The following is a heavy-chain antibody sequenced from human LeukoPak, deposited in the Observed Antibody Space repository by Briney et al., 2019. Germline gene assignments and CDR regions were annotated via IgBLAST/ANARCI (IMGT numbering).Heavy chain of an antibody. D-gene: IGHD3-10*01. CDR3: AKDIGSYYDY. Sequence: GGSLRLSCVASGFTFSSNGMHWVRQAPGKVLEWVTFIQYDGSKKYYADSVKGRFTISRDNSKNTLYLEMNSLRAEDTAVYYCAKDIGSYYDYWGQGILVTVSS. CDR1: GFTFSSNG. CDR2: IQYDGSKK. V-gene: IGHV3-30*02. J-gene: IGHJ4*02.